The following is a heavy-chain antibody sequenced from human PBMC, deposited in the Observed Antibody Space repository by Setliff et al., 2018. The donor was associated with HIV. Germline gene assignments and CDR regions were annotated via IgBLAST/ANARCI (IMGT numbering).Heavy chain of an antibody. J-gene: IGHJ5*02. CDR2: IIHSGST. V-gene: IGHV4-34*12. D-gene: IGHD3-10*01. CDR1: GGSISSYY. Sequence: SETLSLTCNVSGGSISSYYWNWIPQPPGKGLEWIGVIIHSGSTNYSPSLKSRVTISLDTSNNQFSLKLSSVTAADTAVYYCARVWSYGSGSLSPWGQGTLVTVSS. CDR3: ARVWSYGSGSLSP.